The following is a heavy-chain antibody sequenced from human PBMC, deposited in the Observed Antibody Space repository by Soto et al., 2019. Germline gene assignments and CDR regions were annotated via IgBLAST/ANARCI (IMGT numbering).Heavy chain of an antibody. CDR1: GVIFGTYW. CDR3: VRATLSWGHYYFRGLDV. CDR2: IKHDGNEK. V-gene: IGHV3-7*01. Sequence: GGSLSLSCAAPGVIFGTYWMSWVRQAPGKGLEWVANIKHDGNEKYYADSVKGRFTVSRDNVKNFLHLQMSSLRGDDTGVYFCVRATLSWGHYYFRGLDVWGQGATVTVSS. D-gene: IGHD3-22*01. J-gene: IGHJ6*02.